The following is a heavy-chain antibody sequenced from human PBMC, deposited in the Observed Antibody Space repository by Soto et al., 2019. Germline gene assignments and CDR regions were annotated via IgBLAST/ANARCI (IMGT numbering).Heavy chain of an antibody. D-gene: IGHD3-16*02. Sequence: GGSLRLSCGASGFTVSSNYMSWVRQAPGKGLEWVSVIYSGGSTYYADSVKGRFTISRDNSKNTLYLQMNSLRAEDTAVYYCARERDSRLGELSWNYWGQGTLVTVSS. V-gene: IGHV3-53*01. CDR3: ARERDSRLGELSWNY. CDR1: GFTVSSNY. J-gene: IGHJ4*02. CDR2: IYSGGST.